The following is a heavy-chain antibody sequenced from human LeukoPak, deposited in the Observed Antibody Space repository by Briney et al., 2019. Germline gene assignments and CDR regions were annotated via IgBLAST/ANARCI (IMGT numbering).Heavy chain of an antibody. D-gene: IGHD2-15*01. CDR1: GGSISSYY. V-gene: IGHV4-4*07. CDR3: ARAVGYCSGGSCSRNFDY. CDR2: IYTSGST. J-gene: IGHJ4*02. Sequence: SETLSLTCTVSGGSISSYYWSWIRQPAGKGLEWIGRIYTSGSTNYNPSLKSRVTMSVDTSKNQFSLKLSSVTAADTVVYYCARAVGYCSGGSCSRNFDYWGQGTLVTVSS.